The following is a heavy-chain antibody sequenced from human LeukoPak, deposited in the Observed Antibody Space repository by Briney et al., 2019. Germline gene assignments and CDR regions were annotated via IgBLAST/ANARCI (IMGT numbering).Heavy chain of an antibody. J-gene: IGHJ3*02. CDR3: ARDRYSSGWHEGVVAFVI. V-gene: IGHV4-59*01. CDR1: GGSISSYY. D-gene: IGHD6-19*01. CDR2: IYYSGST. Sequence: PSETLSLTCTVSGGSISSYYWSWIRQPPGKGLEWIGYIYYSGSTNCNPSLKSRVTISVDTSKNQFSLKLSSVTAADTAVYYCARDRYSSGWHEGVVAFVIWGQGTMVTVSS.